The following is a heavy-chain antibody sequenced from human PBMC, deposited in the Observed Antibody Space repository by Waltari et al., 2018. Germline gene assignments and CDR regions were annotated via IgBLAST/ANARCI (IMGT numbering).Heavy chain of an antibody. Sequence: QVQLQESGPGLVKPSQTLSLTCSVSGDSITSGSYYWTWIRQPAGKGPGWIGRIYSGGSINYNPALESRVTISLDTSMNQFSLNLSSITAADTAVYYCARGNILGSAWYQRKGSFDSWGQGTLVAVSS. CDR3: ARGNILGSAWYQRKGSFDS. V-gene: IGHV4-61*02. CDR2: IYSGGSI. D-gene: IGHD6-19*01. CDR1: GDSITSGSYY. J-gene: IGHJ4*01.